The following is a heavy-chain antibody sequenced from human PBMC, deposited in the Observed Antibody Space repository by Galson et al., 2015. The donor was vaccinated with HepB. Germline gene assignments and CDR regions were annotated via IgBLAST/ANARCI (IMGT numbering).Heavy chain of an antibody. CDR2: IYPGDSDT. CDR3: ARQGVSVVIPVGIGAFVI. J-gene: IGHJ3*02. D-gene: IGHD2-2*01. V-gene: IGHV5-51*01. Sequence: QSGAEVKEPGESLKISCKDSENTFTNHWIAWVRQLPGKGLEWMGIIYPGDSDTRYSPSFQGQVTISADKSTSTAYLQWSSLEASDSAIYYCARQGVSVVIPVGIGAFVIWGQGTMVTVST. CDR1: ENTFTNHW.